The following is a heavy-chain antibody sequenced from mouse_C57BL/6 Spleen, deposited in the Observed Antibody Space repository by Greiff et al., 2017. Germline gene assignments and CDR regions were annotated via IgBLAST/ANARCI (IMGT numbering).Heavy chain of an antibody. CDR3: ARERSYYGRGYFDY. J-gene: IGHJ2*01. Sequence: VMLVESGGGLVKPGGSLKLSCAASGFTFSSYAMSWVRQTPEKRLEWVATISDGGSYTYYPDNVKGRFTISRDNAKNNLYLQMSHLKSKDTAMYYCARERSYYGRGYFDYWGQGTTLTVSS. D-gene: IGHD2-10*01. CDR1: GFTFSSYA. CDR2: ISDGGSYT. V-gene: IGHV5-4*01.